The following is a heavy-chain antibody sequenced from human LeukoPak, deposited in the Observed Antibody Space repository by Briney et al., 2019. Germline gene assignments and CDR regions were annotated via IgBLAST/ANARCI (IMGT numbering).Heavy chain of an antibody. Sequence: SQTLSLTCSVSGYSISSGNYWGWIRLPPGKGLQWIGSIYHSGSTYYNPSLKSRVTQSVDTSKNQFSLKLSSVTAADTAVYYCAKGYCRGNSCYDDRGAFDYWGQGTLVTVSS. J-gene: IGHJ4*02. CDR1: GYSISSGNY. CDR3: AKGYCRGNSCYDDRGAFDY. D-gene: IGHD2-2*01. CDR2: IYHSGST. V-gene: IGHV4-38-2*02.